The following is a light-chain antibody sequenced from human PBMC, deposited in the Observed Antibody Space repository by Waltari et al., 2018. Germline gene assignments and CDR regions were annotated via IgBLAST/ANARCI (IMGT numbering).Light chain of an antibody. J-gene: IGKJ2*01. Sequence: EIMLTQSPGALSVAPGERATLACRASRIVRSNLVWFQQKPGQAPRLLIYGASTRATDIPARFSGSGSETEFTLTISSMQSEDFAVYYCQQYHTWPRTFGQGTKLDIK. CDR1: RIVRSN. V-gene: IGKV3-15*01. CDR2: GAS. CDR3: QQYHTWPRT.